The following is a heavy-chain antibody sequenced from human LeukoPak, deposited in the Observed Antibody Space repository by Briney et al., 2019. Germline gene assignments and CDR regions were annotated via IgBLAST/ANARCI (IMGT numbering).Heavy chain of an antibody. CDR2: INPKNGDT. D-gene: IGHD6-13*01. J-gene: IGHJ1*01. Sequence: ASVKVSCKASGYTFTDYYIHWVRQAPGQGLEWMGWINPKNGDTNYAQKFRGRVAMTRDTSISTAYMELSRVRSDDTAVFYCAKRSSSSWTEYFQHWGQGTLVTVSP. V-gene: IGHV1-2*02. CDR1: GYTFTDYY. CDR3: AKRSSSSWTEYFQH.